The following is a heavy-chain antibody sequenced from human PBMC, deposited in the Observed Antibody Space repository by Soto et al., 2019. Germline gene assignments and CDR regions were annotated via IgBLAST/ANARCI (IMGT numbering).Heavy chain of an antibody. V-gene: IGHV3-74*01. CDR1: GFTFSSYW. CDR3: AKDGDYVWGSYPGPILTYYFHY. D-gene: IGHD3-16*01. Sequence: GGSLRLSCAASGFTFSSYWMHWVRQAPGKGLVWVSRINSDGSSTSYADSVRGRFTISRDNSKNTLYLQMNSLRAEDTAVYYCAKDGDYVWGSYPGPILTYYFHYCGQGTLVTVSS. J-gene: IGHJ4*02. CDR2: INSDGSST.